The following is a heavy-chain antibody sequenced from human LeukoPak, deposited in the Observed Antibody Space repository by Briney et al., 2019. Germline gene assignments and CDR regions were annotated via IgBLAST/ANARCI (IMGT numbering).Heavy chain of an antibody. CDR2: INHSGSN. CDR3: ARGIWYCSSTSCYSGSYYYYGMDV. V-gene: IGHV4-34*01. J-gene: IGHJ6*04. Sequence: SETLSLTCAVYGGSFSGYYWSWIRQPPGKGLEWIGEINHSGSNNYHPSLKSRVPISVDTSKNQFSLKLSSVTAADTAVYYCARGIWYCSSTSCYSGSYYYYGMDVWGKGTTVTVSS. D-gene: IGHD2-2*01. CDR1: GGSFSGYY.